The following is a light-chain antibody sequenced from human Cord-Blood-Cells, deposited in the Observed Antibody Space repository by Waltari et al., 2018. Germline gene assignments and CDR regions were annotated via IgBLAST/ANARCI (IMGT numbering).Light chain of an antibody. CDR3: CSYAGSSTL. V-gene: IGLV2-23*01. CDR1: SSDVGSYNL. Sequence: QSALTQPASVSGSPGQSINISCTGTSSDVGSYNLVSWYQQHPGKAPKLMIYEGSKRPSGVSNRFSGSNAGNTASLTISGLQAEDEADYYCCSYAGSSTLFGGGTKLTVL. J-gene: IGLJ3*02. CDR2: EGS.